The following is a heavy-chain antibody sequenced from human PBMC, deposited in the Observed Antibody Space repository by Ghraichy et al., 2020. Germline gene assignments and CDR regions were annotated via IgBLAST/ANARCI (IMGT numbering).Heavy chain of an antibody. CDR3: ARESLQTYYDFWSGWGY. CDR2: IGSSGSTI. V-gene: IGHV3-11*01. D-gene: IGHD3-3*01. Sequence: GGSLRLSCAASGFTFSDYYMSWIRQAPGKGLEWVSYIGSSGSTIYYADSVKGRFTISRDNAKNSLYLQMNSLRAEDTAVYYCARESLQTYYDFWSGWGYWGQGTLVTVSS. CDR1: GFTFSDYY. J-gene: IGHJ4*02.